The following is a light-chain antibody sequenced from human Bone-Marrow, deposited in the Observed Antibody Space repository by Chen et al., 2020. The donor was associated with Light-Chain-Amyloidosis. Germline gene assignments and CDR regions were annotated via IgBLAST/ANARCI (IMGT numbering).Light chain of an antibody. CDR2: EVT. CDR1: SSDVGGDNH. Sequence: QSALTQPASVPGSPGQSITISGTGTSSDVGGDNHVSWYQQHPVKAPKLMIYEVTNRPSWVPDRFSGSKSDNTASLTISGLQTEDEADCFCSSYTITNTLVFGSGTRVTVL. CDR3: SSYTITNTLV. V-gene: IGLV2-14*01. J-gene: IGLJ1*01.